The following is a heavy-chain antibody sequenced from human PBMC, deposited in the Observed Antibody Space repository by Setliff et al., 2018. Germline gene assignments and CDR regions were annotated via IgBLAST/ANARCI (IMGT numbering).Heavy chain of an antibody. CDR3: AREGATVDF. CDR2: ISRSGGNT. V-gene: IGHV3-23*01. D-gene: IGHD5-12*01. J-gene: IGHJ4*02. CDR1: GFTFSSYA. Sequence: ETLRLSCAASGFTFSSYAMSWVRQAPGKGLEWVSGISRSGGNTYFAASVKGRFIISRDNSRNTVYLQMNSLRVEDTAVYFCAREGATVDFWGQGTLVTVSS.